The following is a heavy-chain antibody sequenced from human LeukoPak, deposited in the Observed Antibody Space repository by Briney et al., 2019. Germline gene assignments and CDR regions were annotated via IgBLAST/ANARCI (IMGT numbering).Heavy chain of an antibody. CDR2: ISGSGGST. Sequence: PGGSLRLSCAASGFIFSSYAMSWVRQAPGKGLEWVSSISGSGGSTYYADSVKGRFTISRDNSKNTMYLQMNSLRAEDTAVYYCGKRSSLNYFDSWGQGTLVTVSS. V-gene: IGHV3-23*01. CDR3: GKRSSLNYFDS. J-gene: IGHJ4*02. D-gene: IGHD3-16*01. CDR1: GFIFSSYA.